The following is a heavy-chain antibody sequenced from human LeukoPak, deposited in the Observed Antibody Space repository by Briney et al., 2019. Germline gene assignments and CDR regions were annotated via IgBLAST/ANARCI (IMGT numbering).Heavy chain of an antibody. CDR3: AVDSSGYYYFDY. V-gene: IGHV1-2*06. Sequence: ASVKVSCKASGYTFTGYYMHWVRQAPGQGLEWMGRINPNSGGTNYAQKFQGRVTITRDTSISTAYMELSRLRSDDTAVYYCAVDSSGYYYFDYWGQGTLVTVSS. D-gene: IGHD3-22*01. CDR1: GYTFTGYY. J-gene: IGHJ4*02. CDR2: INPNSGGT.